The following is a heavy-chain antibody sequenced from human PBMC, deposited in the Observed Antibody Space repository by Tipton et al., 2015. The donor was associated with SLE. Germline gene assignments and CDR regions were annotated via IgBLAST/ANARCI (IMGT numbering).Heavy chain of an antibody. V-gene: IGHV4-30-4*01. J-gene: IGHJ4*02. Sequence: LRLSCTVSGGSISSGDYYWSWIRQPPGKGLEWIGYIYYSGSTYYNPSLKSRVTISVDTSKNQFSLKLSSVTAADTAVYYCARDRGYSSGFDYWGQGTLVTVSS. D-gene: IGHD6-19*01. CDR3: ARDRGYSSGFDY. CDR1: GGSISSGDYY. CDR2: IYYSGST.